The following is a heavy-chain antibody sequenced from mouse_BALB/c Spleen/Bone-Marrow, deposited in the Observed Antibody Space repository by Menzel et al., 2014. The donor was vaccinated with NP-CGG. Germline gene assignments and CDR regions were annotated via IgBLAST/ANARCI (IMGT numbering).Heavy chain of an antibody. V-gene: IGHV2-5*01. Sequence: QVQLQQSGPGLVQPSQSLSITCTVSGFSLTSYGLHWVRQSPGKGLEWLGVIWRGGSTDYNAAFMSRLSITKDNSKSQVFFKMNSLQADDTAIYYCAKIGMTTGAMDYWGQGTSVTVSS. CDR1: GFSLTSYG. CDR3: AKIGMTTGAMDY. CDR2: IWRGGST. D-gene: IGHD2-14*01. J-gene: IGHJ4*01.